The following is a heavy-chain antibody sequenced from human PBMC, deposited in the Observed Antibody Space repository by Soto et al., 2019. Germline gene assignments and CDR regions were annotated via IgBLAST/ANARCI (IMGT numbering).Heavy chain of an antibody. D-gene: IGHD1-26*01. J-gene: IGHJ3*02. CDR2: IFYSGTT. CDR1: GGSISSYF. CDR3: VRGRGGTYDAFDI. Sequence: QVQLQESGPRLVKPSETLSLTCTVSGGSISSYFWSWIRQSPGEGLEWIGYIFYSGTTNYSPSLKSRVTMSLGTAKNQFSLNLTSVTAADTAVYYCVRGRGGTYDAFDIWGQGTMVTVSS. V-gene: IGHV4-59*01.